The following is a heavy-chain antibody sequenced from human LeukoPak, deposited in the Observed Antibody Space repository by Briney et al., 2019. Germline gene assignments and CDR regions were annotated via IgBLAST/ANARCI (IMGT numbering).Heavy chain of an antibody. Sequence: PGGSLRLSCAASGLTFSDHYMSWIRQAPGKGLEWVSYISDSGTTIYYADSVRGRFTISRDNAKNSLYLQMISLRAEDTAVYYCTRRGSTTLGGYYMDVWGKGTTVTVSS. J-gene: IGHJ6*03. V-gene: IGHV3-11*04. CDR3: TRRGSTTLGGYYMDV. D-gene: IGHD1-14*01. CDR2: ISDSGTTI. CDR1: GLTFSDHY.